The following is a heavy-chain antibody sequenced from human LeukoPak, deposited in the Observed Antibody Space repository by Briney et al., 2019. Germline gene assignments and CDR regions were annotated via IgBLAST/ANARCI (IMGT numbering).Heavy chain of an antibody. Sequence: RASVKVSCKASGYTFTGYYMHWVRQAPGQGLEWMGWINPNSGGTSYAQQFQGRLTMTRDTSISTAYMELSRLRSDDTAVYYCARVKTMIIVVSLFDYGGQGTLVTVSS. CDR3: ARVKTMIIVVSLFDY. D-gene: IGHD3-22*01. CDR1: GYTFTGYY. J-gene: IGHJ4*02. CDR2: INPNSGGT. V-gene: IGHV1-2*02.